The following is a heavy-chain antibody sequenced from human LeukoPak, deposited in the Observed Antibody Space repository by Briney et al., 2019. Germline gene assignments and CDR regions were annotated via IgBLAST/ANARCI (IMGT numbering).Heavy chain of an antibody. CDR3: ARERASYYYFDY. J-gene: IGHJ4*02. CDR2: ISAYNGNT. V-gene: IGHV1-18*01. CDR1: GYTFTRYG. D-gene: IGHD1-26*01. Sequence: GASVKVSCKASGYTFTRYGIGWVRQAPGQGLEWVGWISAYNGNTNYAQKLQGRVTMTTDTSTSTAYMELRSLKSDDTAVYYCARERASYYYFDYWGQGTLVTVSS.